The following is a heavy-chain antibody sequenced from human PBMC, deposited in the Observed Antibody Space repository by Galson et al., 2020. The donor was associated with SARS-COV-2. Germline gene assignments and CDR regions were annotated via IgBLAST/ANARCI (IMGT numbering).Heavy chain of an antibody. CDR3: ASTGRGDYGEGYYYYGMDV. CDR2: ISSSSSYI. V-gene: IGHV3-21*01. D-gene: IGHD4-17*01. J-gene: IGHJ6*02. Sequence: AGGSLRLSCAASGFTFSSYSMNWVRQAPGKGLEWVSSISSSSSYIYYADSVKGRFTISRDNAKNSLYLQMNSLRAEDTAVYYCASTGRGDYGEGYYYYGMDVWGQGTTVTVSS. CDR1: GFTFSSYS.